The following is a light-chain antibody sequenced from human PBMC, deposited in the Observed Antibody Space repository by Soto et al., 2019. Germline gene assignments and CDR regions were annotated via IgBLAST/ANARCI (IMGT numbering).Light chain of an antibody. Sequence: DIQMTQSPSSLSASVGDRVTITCRASQSISSYLNWYQQKPGKAPKLVIYAASSLQSGVPSRFSGSGSGTDFTLTISSLQPEDFATYYCQHSYSTLWTFGQGTKVEIK. CDR1: QSISSY. CDR3: QHSYSTLWT. J-gene: IGKJ1*01. CDR2: AAS. V-gene: IGKV1-39*01.